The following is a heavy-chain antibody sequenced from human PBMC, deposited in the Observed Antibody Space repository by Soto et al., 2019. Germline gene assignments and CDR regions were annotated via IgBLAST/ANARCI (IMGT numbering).Heavy chain of an antibody. CDR1: GFSLSTSGMC. J-gene: IGHJ4*02. V-gene: IGHV2-70*01. Sequence: SGPTLVNPTQTLTLTCTFSGFSLSTSGMCVSWIRQPPGKALEWLALIDWDDDKYYSTSLKTRLTISKDTSKNQVVLTMTNMEPVDTATYYCARSSIARDGCNIFDYRAQRTLVTVSS. CDR3: ARSSIARDGCNIFDY. CDR2: IDWDDDK. D-gene: IGHD6-19*01.